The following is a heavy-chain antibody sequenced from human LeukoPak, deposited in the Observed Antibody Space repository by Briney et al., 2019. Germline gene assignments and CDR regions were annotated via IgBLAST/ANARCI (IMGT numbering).Heavy chain of an antibody. Sequence: SETLSLTCTVSGYSISSGYYWGWIRQPPGKGLEWIGSIYHSGSTYYNPSLKSRVTISVDTSKNQFSLKLSSVTAADTAVYYCARGGGTYYYDSSGLSWFDVWGQGTLVTVSS. V-gene: IGHV4-38-2*02. CDR1: GYSISSGYY. CDR2: IYHSGST. D-gene: IGHD3-22*01. CDR3: ARGGGTYYYDSSGLSWFDV. J-gene: IGHJ5*02.